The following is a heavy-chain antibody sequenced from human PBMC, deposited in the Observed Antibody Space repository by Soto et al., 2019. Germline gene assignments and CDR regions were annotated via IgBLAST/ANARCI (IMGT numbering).Heavy chain of an antibody. D-gene: IGHD5-12*01. V-gene: IGHV3-23*01. Sequence: EVQLLEAGGGLVQPGGSLRLSCAASGFTFSSSAMSLVRQDPGTGLEWVSAISGSGGSTYYADSVKGRFTSSRDNSKNTLYLQMNSLRAEDTAVYYCAKRWVATPTDRFDYWCQGTLVTVSS. CDR3: AKRWVATPTDRFDY. CDR2: ISGSGGST. CDR1: GFTFSSSA. J-gene: IGHJ4*02.